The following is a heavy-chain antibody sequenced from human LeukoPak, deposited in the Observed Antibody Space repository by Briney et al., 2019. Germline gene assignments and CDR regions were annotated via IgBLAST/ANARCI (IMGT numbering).Heavy chain of an antibody. J-gene: IGHJ4*02. V-gene: IGHV3-23*01. CDR2: ISGSGTSI. Sequence: GGSLRPSCVASGFTFITYAMSWVRQAPGKGLEWVSGISGSGTSIFYSDSVKGRFTISRDNSKNTLYLQMNGLRAEDTAIYYCAKGRTGSYFVFDYWGQGALVTVSS. CDR1: GFTFITYA. CDR3: AKGRTGSYFVFDY. D-gene: IGHD1-26*01.